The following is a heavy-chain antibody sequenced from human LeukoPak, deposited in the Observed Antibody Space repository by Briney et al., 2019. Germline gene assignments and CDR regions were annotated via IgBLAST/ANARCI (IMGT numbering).Heavy chain of an antibody. CDR1: GFTFSSYG. CDR3: AKTPLYCSSTSCYRVYYYYMDV. CDR2: IRYDGSNK. D-gene: IGHD2-2*02. V-gene: IGHV3-30*02. J-gene: IGHJ6*03. Sequence: PGGSLRLSCAASGFTFSSYGMHWVRQAPGRGLEWVAFIRYDGSNKYYADSVKGRFTISRDNSKNTLYLQMNSLRAEDTAVYYCAKTPLYCSSTSCYRVYYYYMDVWGKGTTVTVSS.